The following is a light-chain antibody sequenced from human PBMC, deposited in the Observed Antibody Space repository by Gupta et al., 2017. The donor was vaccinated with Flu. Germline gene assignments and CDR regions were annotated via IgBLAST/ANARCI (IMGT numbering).Light chain of an antibody. CDR3: QQSYSTPPT. Sequence: PSSLSASVGARVTITCRASQSISTYLNWYQQKPLKAPKLLIYATSSLQSGVPSRFSGSGSGTDFTLTISSLQPEDFATYFCQQSYSTPPTFGQGTKVELK. CDR2: ATS. V-gene: IGKV1-39*01. J-gene: IGKJ1*01. CDR1: QSISTY.